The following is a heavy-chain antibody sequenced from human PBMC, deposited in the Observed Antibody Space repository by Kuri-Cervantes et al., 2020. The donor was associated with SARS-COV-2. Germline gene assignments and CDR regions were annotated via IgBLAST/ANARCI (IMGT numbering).Heavy chain of an antibody. J-gene: IGHJ4*02. D-gene: IGHD2-21*01. V-gene: IGHV3-30*04. CDR1: GFTFNTCA. Sequence: GESLKISCAASGFTFNTCAMHWVRQAPGKGLEWVTMISSDGRNKNYADSVKGRFTISRDNSKSTLYLQINSLRTEGTAIFYCARARVGVLDFWGQGALVTVSS. CDR2: ISSDGRNK. CDR3: ARARVGVLDF.